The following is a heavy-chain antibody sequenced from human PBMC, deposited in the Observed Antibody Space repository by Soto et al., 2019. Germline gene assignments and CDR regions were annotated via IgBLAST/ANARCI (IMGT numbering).Heavy chain of an antibody. D-gene: IGHD3-16*01. CDR3: ATAPGYWGSAPLDY. V-gene: IGHV3-15*07. CDR1: GLIFSDAW. J-gene: IGHJ4*02. CDR2: IKSQIDGGTT. Sequence: EVQLVESGGGFVKPGGSLRLSCAASGLIFSDAWMNWVRQAPRKGLEWVARIKSQIDGGTTDYAAPVKGRFTISRDDSKNTLYLQMNSLKGEDTAVYYCATAPGYWGSAPLDYWGQGTLVIVSS.